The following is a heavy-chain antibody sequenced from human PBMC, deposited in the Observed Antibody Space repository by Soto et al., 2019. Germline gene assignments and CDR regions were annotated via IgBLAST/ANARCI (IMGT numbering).Heavy chain of an antibody. V-gene: IGHV4-59*01. D-gene: IGHD4-17*01. CDR3: ARASMTTIAMDV. J-gene: IGHJ6*02. Sequence: PSETLSLTCTVSGGSLSTYYWTWIRQPPGKGLEWIGYIYHTGTTNYNPSLKSRLSISVDTSKNQFSLKLTSVTAADTAVYYCARASMTTIAMDVWGQGTRSPSP. CDR1: GGSLSTYY. CDR2: IYHTGTT.